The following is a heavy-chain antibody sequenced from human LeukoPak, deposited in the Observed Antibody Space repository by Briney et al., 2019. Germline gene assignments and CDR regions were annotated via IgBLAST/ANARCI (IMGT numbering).Heavy chain of an antibody. CDR2: INHSGST. J-gene: IGHJ4*02. V-gene: IGHV4-34*01. CDR3: ARSLYYDYVWGSYRYYYFDY. Sequence: PSETLSLICAVYGGSFSGYYWSWIRQPPGKGLEWIGEINHSGSTNYNPSLKSRVTISVDTSKNQFSLKLSSVTAADTAVYYCARSLYYDYVWGSYRYYYFDYWGQGTLVTVSS. D-gene: IGHD3-16*02. CDR1: GGSFSGYY.